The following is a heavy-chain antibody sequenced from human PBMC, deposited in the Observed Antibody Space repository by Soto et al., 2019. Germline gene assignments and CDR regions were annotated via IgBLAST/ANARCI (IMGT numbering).Heavy chain of an antibody. CDR2: IWYDGSNK. Sequence: GGSLRLSCAASGFTFSSYGMHWVRQAPGKGLEWVAVIWYDGSNKYYADSVKGRFTISRDNSKNTLYLQMNSLRAEDTAVYYCAREKDIVVVVAATHYYGMDVWGQGTTVTVSS. V-gene: IGHV3-33*01. J-gene: IGHJ6*02. CDR1: GFTFSSYG. CDR3: AREKDIVVVVAATHYYGMDV. D-gene: IGHD2-15*01.